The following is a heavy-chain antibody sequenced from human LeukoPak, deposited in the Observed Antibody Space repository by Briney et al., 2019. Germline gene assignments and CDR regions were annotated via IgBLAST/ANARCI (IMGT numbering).Heavy chain of an antibody. D-gene: IGHD5-12*01. J-gene: IGHJ4*02. V-gene: IGHV4-39*07. CDR3: ARDRWLLYYFDY. Sequence: SETLSLTCTVSGGSISSSSYYWGWIRQPPGKGLEWIGSIYYSGSTYYNPSLKSRVTISVDTSKNQFSLKLSSVTAADTAVYYCARDRWLLYYFDYWGQGTLVTVSS. CDR2: IYYSGST. CDR1: GGSISSSSYY.